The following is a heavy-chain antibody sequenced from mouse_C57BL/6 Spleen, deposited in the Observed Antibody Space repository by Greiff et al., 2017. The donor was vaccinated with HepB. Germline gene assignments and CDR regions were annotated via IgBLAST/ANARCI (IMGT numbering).Heavy chain of an antibody. CDR3: ARGGYDGYVAWFAY. J-gene: IGHJ3*01. Sequence: QVQLQQSGAELVRPGSSVKLSCKASGYTFTSYWMHWVKQRPIQGLEWIGNIDPSDSETHYNQKFKDKATLTVDKSSSTAYMQLSSLTSEDSAVYYCARGGYDGYVAWFAYWGQGTLVTVSA. CDR2: IDPSDSET. V-gene: IGHV1-52*01. CDR1: GYTFTSYW. D-gene: IGHD2-3*01.